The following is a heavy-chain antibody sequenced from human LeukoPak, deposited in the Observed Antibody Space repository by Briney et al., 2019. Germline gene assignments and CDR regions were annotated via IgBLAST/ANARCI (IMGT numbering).Heavy chain of an antibody. CDR3: ARGDSYGTNVDY. J-gene: IGHJ4*02. D-gene: IGHD5-18*01. CDR1: GGTFSIYA. Sequence: SVKVSCKASGGTFSIYAISWVRQAPGQGLEWMGRIIPIFGIANCAQKFQGGVTITADKSTSTAYMELSSLRSEDTAVYYCARGDSYGTNVDYWGQGTLVTVSS. CDR2: IIPIFGIA. V-gene: IGHV1-69*04.